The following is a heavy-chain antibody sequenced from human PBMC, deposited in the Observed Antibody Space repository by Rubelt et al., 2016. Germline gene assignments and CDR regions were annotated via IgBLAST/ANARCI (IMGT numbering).Heavy chain of an antibody. Sequence: QVQLQESGPGLLKPSETLSLTCTVSGGSISTYYWSWIRQPPGKGLEWIGEINHSGSTDYNPSLKSRVTISVDTSKNQFSLKPTSVTAADTAVYSCARGPATAYGNLDYWGQGTLVTVSS. V-gene: IGHV4-59*12. CDR3: ARGPATAYGNLDY. D-gene: IGHD6-13*01. CDR2: INHSGST. J-gene: IGHJ4*02. CDR1: GGSISTYY.